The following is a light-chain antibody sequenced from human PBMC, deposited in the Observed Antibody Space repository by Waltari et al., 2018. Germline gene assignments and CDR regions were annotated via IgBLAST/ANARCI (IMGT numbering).Light chain of an antibody. V-gene: IGLV1-47*01. CDR2: KNN. Sequence: QSVLTQPPSASGTPGQQVTIAYNGRSSNICRNYVDCYQHLPGTAPKLLIFKNNQRPSVVPDRFSDSKSGTSASLAINGLRSEDEADYYCAAWDDSLSGLVLGGGTKVTVL. CDR3: AAWDDSLSGLV. CDR1: SSNICRNY. J-gene: IGLJ3*02.